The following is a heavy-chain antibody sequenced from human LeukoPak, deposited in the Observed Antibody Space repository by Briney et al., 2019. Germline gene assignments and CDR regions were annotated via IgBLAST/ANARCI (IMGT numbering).Heavy chain of an antibody. J-gene: IGHJ4*02. Sequence: PSETLSLTCTVSGGSITSNSHYWGWIRQPPGKGLEWIGEIYHSGSTNYNPSLKSRVTMSVDKSKNQFSLKLSSVTAADTAVYYCAGAEPRGIIWYPYWGQGTLVTVSS. CDR3: AGAEPRGIIWYPY. CDR1: GGSITSNSHY. CDR2: IYHSGST. V-gene: IGHV4-61*05. D-gene: IGHD6-13*01.